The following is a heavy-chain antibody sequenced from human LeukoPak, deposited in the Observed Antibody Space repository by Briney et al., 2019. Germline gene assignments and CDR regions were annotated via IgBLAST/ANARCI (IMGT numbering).Heavy chain of an antibody. CDR3: ALSGGSDWYGLEC. Sequence: PGGSLRLFCAASGFTFSSYAMSWVRQAPGKGLEWISAISVSATTYYADSVKGRFTISRDNSKNTLYLQMNSLRAEDTALYYCALSGGSDWYGLECWGQGTLVTVSS. CDR2: ISVSATT. CDR1: GFTFSSYA. D-gene: IGHD6-13*01. J-gene: IGHJ4*02. V-gene: IGHV3-23*01.